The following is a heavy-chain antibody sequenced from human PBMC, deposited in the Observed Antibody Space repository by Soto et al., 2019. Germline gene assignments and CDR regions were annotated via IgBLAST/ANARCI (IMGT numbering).Heavy chain of an antibody. CDR2: INAGNGNT. V-gene: IGHV1-3*01. Sequence: ASVKVSCKASGYTFSNYAVHWVRQAPGQRLEWMGWINAGNGNTKSSQKFQGRVTITRDTSASTAYMELSSLRSEDTAVYYCARGSPPTFDYWGQGTLVTVSS. D-gene: IGHD1-26*01. CDR3: ARGSPPTFDY. CDR1: GYTFSNYA. J-gene: IGHJ4*02.